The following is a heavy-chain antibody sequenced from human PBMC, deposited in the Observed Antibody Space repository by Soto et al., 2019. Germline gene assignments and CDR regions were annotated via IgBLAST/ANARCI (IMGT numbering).Heavy chain of an antibody. J-gene: IGHJ4*02. CDR3: AYFFALQGNSDLRYYFAY. D-gene: IGHD1-1*01. CDR1: GFTFSSYW. Sequence: GGSLRLSCAASGFTFSSYWMHWVRQAPGKGLVWVSRINSDGSSTSYADSVKGRFTISRDNAKNTLYLQMNSLRAEDTAVYYSAYFFALQGNSDLRYYFAYWGQGTLVTGSS. CDR2: INSDGSST. V-gene: IGHV3-74*01.